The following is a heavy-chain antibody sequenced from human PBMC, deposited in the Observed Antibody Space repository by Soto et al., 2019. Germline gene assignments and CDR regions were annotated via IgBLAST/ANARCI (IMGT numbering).Heavy chain of an antibody. J-gene: IGHJ4*02. Sequence: QVQLVQSGAEVKKPGASVKVAFKAYGYTFASCAISWMRQAPGQGLEWMGWISAYNGNTNYAQKLQGRVTMTTDTSTSTADMELRSLRSDDTAVYYCARDPPPPDYWGQGTLVTFSS. V-gene: IGHV1-18*01. CDR1: GYTFASCA. CDR3: ARDPPPPDY. CDR2: ISAYNGNT.